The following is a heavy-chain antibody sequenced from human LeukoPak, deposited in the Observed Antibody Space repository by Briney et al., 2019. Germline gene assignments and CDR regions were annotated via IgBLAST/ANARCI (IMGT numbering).Heavy chain of an antibody. CDR1: GFTFSSYW. Sequence: PGGSLRLSCAASGFTFSSYWMHWVRQGPAKGLVWVSRVSSDGSSTSYADSVKGRFTISRDNAKNTLYLQMNRLRAEDTAVYYCAREARYFDWLKQRVAFDYWGQGTLVTVSS. CDR3: AREARYFDWLKQRVAFDY. J-gene: IGHJ4*02. CDR2: VSSDGSST. V-gene: IGHV3-74*01. D-gene: IGHD3-9*01.